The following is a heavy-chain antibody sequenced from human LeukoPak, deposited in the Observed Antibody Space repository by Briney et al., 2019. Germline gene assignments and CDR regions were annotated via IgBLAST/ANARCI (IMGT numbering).Heavy chain of an antibody. V-gene: IGHV4-34*01. CDR3: ARVFTLTWFRECNWFDP. J-gene: IGHJ5*02. CDR1: GGSFSGYY. Sequence: SETLSLTCAVYGGSFSGYYWSWIRQPPGKGLEWIGEINHSGSTNYNPSLKSRVTISVDTSKNQFSLKLSSVTAADTAAYYCARVFTLTWFRECNWFDPWGQGTLVTVSS. CDR2: INHSGST. D-gene: IGHD3-10*01.